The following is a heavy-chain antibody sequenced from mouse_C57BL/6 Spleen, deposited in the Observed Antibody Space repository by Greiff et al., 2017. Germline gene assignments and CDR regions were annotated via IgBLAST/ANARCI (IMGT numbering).Heavy chain of an antibody. V-gene: IGHV1-55*01. CDR3: ARRPLYYYGSLEDY. CDR1: GYTFTSYW. J-gene: IGHJ2*01. Sequence: QVQLQQPGAELVKPGASVKMSCKASGYTFTSYWITWVKQRPGQGLEWIGDIYPGSGSTNYNEKFKSKATLTVDTSSSTAYMQLSSLTSEDSAVYYCARRPLYYYGSLEDYWGQGTTLTVSS. D-gene: IGHD1-1*01. CDR2: IYPGSGST.